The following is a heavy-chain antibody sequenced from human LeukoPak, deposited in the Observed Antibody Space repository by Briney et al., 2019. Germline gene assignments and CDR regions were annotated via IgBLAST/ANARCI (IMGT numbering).Heavy chain of an antibody. V-gene: IGHV3-30*18. J-gene: IGHJ4*02. Sequence: GGSLRLSCAVSGFTFSSYAMHWVRQAPGKGLEWVAVISYDGTNKYYADSVKGRFTISRDNSKKTLYLQMNSLRAEDTAVYYCAQGWEVLRALASWGQGPLVTVSS. D-gene: IGHD1-26*01. CDR1: GFTFSSYA. CDR2: ISYDGTNK. CDR3: AQGWEVLRALAS.